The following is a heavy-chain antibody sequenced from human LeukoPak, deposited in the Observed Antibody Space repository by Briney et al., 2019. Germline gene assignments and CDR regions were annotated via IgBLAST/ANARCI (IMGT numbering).Heavy chain of an antibody. CDR1: GFTFIGYA. J-gene: IGHJ4*02. CDR3: ARDLGGVAYCSGGTCPFDY. Sequence: GRSLRLSCAASGFTFIGYAMHWVRQAPGEGLEWVAVISYDGSNKYYADSVKGRFTVSRDNSKNTLYLQMNSLRAEDTAVYYCARDLGGVAYCSGGTCPFDYWGQGTLVTVSS. CDR2: ISYDGSNK. V-gene: IGHV3-30-3*01. D-gene: IGHD2-15*01.